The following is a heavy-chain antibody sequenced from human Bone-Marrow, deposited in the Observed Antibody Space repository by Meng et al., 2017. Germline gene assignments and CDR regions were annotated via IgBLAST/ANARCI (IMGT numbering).Heavy chain of an antibody. D-gene: IGHD3-9*01. CDR3: AKGGTTSYDFLTGAYHLDY. CDR1: GFTFSNYA. J-gene: IGHJ4*02. V-gene: IGHV3-23*01. Sequence: GESLKISCSASGFTFSNYAMTWVRQAPGKGLEWVPTISGSGTTTYFADSVKGRFTISRDTSKNTFYLQLNSLRAEDTAVYYCAKGGTTSYDFLTGAYHLDYWGQGTLVTVSS. CDR2: ISGSGTTT.